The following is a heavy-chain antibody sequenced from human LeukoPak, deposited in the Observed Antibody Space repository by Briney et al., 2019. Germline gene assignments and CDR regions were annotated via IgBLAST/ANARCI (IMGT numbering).Heavy chain of an antibody. Sequence: SQTLSPACILSGGSLSSDNNCWSWTRQHPGKGLPWIGYTNYRGNTHYNPSLKSRGTISVDTSKNQFSLKLNSVTAADTAVYYCARVGYEYVWGSYRYGWFDPWGQGTLVTVSS. CDR1: GGSLSSDNNC. CDR3: ARVGYEYVWGSYRYGWFDP. CDR2: TNYRGNT. J-gene: IGHJ5*01. D-gene: IGHD3-16*02. V-gene: IGHV4-31*03.